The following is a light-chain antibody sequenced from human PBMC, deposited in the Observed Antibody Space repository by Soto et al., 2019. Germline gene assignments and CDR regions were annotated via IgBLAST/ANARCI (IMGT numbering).Light chain of an antibody. CDR1: QSIGNL. CDR3: QQYNNWPYT. CDR2: GAS. V-gene: IGKV1-39*01. J-gene: IGKJ2*01. Sequence: DIQMTQSPSSLSASVGDRVTITCRASQSIGNLLNWYQQKPGKAPNLLIYGASTLQSGVPSRFSGSASGTDFTLTISSLQPEDFAVYYCQQYNNWPYTFGQGTKVDIK.